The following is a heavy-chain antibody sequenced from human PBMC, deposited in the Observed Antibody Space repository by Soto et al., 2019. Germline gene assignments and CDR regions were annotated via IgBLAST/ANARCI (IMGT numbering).Heavy chain of an antibody. CDR2: INPSGGST. J-gene: IGHJ6*02. Sequence: QVPLVQSGAEVKKPGASVKVSCKASGYTFTTYYMHWVRQAPGQGLEWMGIINPSGGSTSYAQKFQGRVTVTRDTSTSTVYMELSSLRSEDTAVYYCARGPMVRGVIGYFGMDVWGQGTTVTVSS. V-gene: IGHV1-46*03. D-gene: IGHD3-10*01. CDR1: GYTFTTYY. CDR3: ARGPMVRGVIGYFGMDV.